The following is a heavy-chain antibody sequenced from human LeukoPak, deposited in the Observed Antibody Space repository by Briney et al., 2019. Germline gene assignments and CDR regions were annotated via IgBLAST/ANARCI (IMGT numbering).Heavy chain of an antibody. CDR3: ARGIAVAGTWRFEAKACYFDY. CDR2: INHSVST. CDR1: GGSFSGYY. V-gene: IGHV4-34*01. J-gene: IGHJ4*02. Sequence: SETLSLTCAVYGGSFSGYYCSWIRQPPGKGQEWIGEINHSVSTNYNPSLTSRVTISLHKSKTQFSLTLSSVTAADTAVYYCARGIAVAGTWRFEAKACYFDYWGQGTLVTVSS. D-gene: IGHD6-19*01.